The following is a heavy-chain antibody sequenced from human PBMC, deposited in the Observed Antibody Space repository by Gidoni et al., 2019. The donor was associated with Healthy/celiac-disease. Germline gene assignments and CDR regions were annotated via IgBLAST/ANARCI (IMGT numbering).Heavy chain of an antibody. V-gene: IGHV5-51*01. D-gene: IGHD3-22*01. Sequence: ELQLVQSGAEVKKPGESLKISCKGSGYSFTSYWIGWVRQMHGKGLEWMGIIDPGDSDNRYSPSFQGQVTISADKSISTAYLQWSSLKASDTAMYYCARGYYYDSSGSPRFDPWGQGTLVTVSS. CDR1: GYSFTSYW. CDR3: ARGYYYDSSGSPRFDP. CDR2: IDPGDSDN. J-gene: IGHJ5*02.